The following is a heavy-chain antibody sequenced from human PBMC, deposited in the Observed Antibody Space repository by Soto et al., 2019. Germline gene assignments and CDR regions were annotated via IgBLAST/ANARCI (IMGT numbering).Heavy chain of an antibody. J-gene: IGHJ4*02. CDR2: IYWDDDK. CDR1: GFSLSTSGVG. Sequence: QITLKESGPTLVKPTQTLTLTCTFSGFSLSTSGVGVGWIRQPPGKALEWLALIYWDDDKRYSPSLKSRLTITKDTSKNQVVLTMTNMDPVDTAAYYGAHRRPATCITGTTAYDDWGQGTLVTVSS. D-gene: IGHD1-7*01. V-gene: IGHV2-5*02. CDR3: AHRRPATCITGTTAYDD.